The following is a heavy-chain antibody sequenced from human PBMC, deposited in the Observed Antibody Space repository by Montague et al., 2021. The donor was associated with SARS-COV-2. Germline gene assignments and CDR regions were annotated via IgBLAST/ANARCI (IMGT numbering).Heavy chain of an antibody. V-gene: IGHV2-70*01. CDR3: ARLNWFGDSAFDV. CDR2: IDWENDR. D-gene: IGHD3-10*01. Sequence: PALVKPTQTLTLTCTFSGFSLSTSGFSVNWIRQPPGKALEWLALIDWENDRYFHTSLRTRLTISKDTSKNQVVLTVTDMDPVDTATYYCARLNWFGDSAFDVWGQGTVVTVSS. CDR1: GFSLSTSGFS. J-gene: IGHJ3*01.